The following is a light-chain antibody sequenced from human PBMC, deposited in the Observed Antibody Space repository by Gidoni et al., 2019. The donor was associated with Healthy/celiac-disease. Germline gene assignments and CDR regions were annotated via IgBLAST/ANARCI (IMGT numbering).Light chain of an antibody. J-gene: IGKJ4*01. CDR1: QSVSSSY. Sequence: EIVLTQSPGTLSLSPGERATLSCSASQSVSSSYLAWYQQKPVQAHRLLIYGASSRATGIPDRCSGSGSGTDFTLPVSRLEPEDFAVYYCQQYGSSPALTFGGGTKVEIK. CDR3: QQYGSSPALT. V-gene: IGKV3-20*01. CDR2: GAS.